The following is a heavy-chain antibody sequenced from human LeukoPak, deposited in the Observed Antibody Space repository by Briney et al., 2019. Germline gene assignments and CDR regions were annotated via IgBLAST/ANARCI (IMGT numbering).Heavy chain of an antibody. J-gene: IGHJ4*02. CDR3: ARRDSGYEFFDY. Sequence: GESLKISCKASGYTFTTYWNGWVRQMPGKGLEWMGSIYPGDSDTSYSPSFQGQVTISADESISTVYLQWSSLKASDTAMYYCARRDSGYEFFDYWGQGTLVTVSS. CDR1: GYTFTTYW. V-gene: IGHV5-51*01. D-gene: IGHD5-12*01. CDR2: IYPGDSDT.